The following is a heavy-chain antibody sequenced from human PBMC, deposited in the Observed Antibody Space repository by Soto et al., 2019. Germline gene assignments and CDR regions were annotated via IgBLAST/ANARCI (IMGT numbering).Heavy chain of an antibody. V-gene: IGHV1-18*01. J-gene: IGHJ6*02. D-gene: IGHD1-26*01. Sequence: ASVKVSCKTSGYTFTNYGIGWVRQAPGQGLEWMGWISTYSGNSNYAQKLQGRVTMTTDTSTSTAYMELRSLRSDDTAVYYCARAGSTPYYAMDVWGQGTTVTAP. CDR1: GYTFTNYG. CDR2: ISTYSGNS. CDR3: ARAGSTPYYAMDV.